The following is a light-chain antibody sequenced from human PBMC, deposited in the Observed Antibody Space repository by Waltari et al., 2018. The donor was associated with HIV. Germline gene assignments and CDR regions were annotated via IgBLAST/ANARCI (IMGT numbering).Light chain of an antibody. Sequence: QTVVTQEPSLTVSPGETVTLTCASSTGAVTSLNYPNWCQQRPGQAPRALISNTNNKHSWTPARFSGSLPGGKAALTLSGAQPEDAADYFCLLYYAGTWVFGGGTKLTVL. CDR1: TGAVTSLNY. V-gene: IGLV7-43*01. CDR2: NTN. CDR3: LLYYAGTWV. J-gene: IGLJ3*02.